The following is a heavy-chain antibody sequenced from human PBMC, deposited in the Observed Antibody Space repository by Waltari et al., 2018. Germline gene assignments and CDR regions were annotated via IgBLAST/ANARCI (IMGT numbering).Heavy chain of an antibody. J-gene: IGHJ6*02. Sequence: QVQLVQSGAEVKKPGASVKVSCKASGYTFTNYYMHWVRQAPGQGFEWLGEINPIGESTGSAQKFQGRVTMTRDTSTSTVYMDLTSLTSEDTAVYYCARGDYGMDVWGQGTTVTVSS. V-gene: IGHV1-46*01. CDR1: GYTFTNYY. CDR3: ARGDYGMDV. CDR2: INPIGEST.